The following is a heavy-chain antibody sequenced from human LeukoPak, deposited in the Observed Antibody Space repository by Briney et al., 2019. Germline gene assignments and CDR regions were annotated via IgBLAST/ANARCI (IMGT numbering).Heavy chain of an antibody. CDR3: VRDVDQRLDY. V-gene: IGHV1-18*01. CDR2: IDTNNGET. J-gene: IGHJ4*02. Sequence: ASVKVSCKASGYNLVAYGLSWVRQAPGQGLEWMGWIDTNNGETNYTQRFLGRVTMTTDTSTNTAYMELRSLGSDDTAVFYCVRDVDQRLDYWGQGTLVTVSS. CDR1: GYNLVAYG.